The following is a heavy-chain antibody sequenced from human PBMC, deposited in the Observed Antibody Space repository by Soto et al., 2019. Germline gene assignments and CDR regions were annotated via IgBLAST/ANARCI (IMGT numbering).Heavy chain of an antibody. CDR2: ISSSSSTI. V-gene: IGHV3-48*01. CDR3: ARDGGYSYGPFDY. Sequence: GGSLRLSCAASGFTFSSYSMNWVRQAPGKGLEWVSYISSSSSTIYYADSVEGRFTISRDNAKNSLYLQMNSLRAEDTAVYYCARDGGYSYGPFDYWGQGTLVTVSS. J-gene: IGHJ4*02. D-gene: IGHD5-18*01. CDR1: GFTFSSYS.